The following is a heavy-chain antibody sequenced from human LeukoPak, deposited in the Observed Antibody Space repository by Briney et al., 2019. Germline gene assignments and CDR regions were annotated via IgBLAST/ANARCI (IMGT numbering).Heavy chain of an antibody. CDR2: ISYDGSNK. CDR1: GFTFSSYA. J-gene: IGHJ3*02. Sequence: QPGRSLRLSCAASGFTFSSYAMHWVRQAPGKGLEWVAVISYDGSNKYYADSVKGRFTISRDNSKNTLYLQMNSLRAEDTAVYYCARSAYRSSSAAFDIWGQGTMVTVSS. D-gene: IGHD6-6*01. V-gene: IGHV3-30-3*01. CDR3: ARSAYRSSSAAFDI.